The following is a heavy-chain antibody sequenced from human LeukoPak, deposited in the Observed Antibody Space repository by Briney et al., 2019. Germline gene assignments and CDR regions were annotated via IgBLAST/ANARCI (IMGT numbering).Heavy chain of an antibody. V-gene: IGHV4-59*08. CDR1: GGSINDYY. CDR3: ARLSVATRDLFDY. CDR2: IYYTGKT. Sequence: SETLSLTCTVSGGSINDYYWSWIRQSPEKGLECLAYIYYTGKTNYNPSLESRLTVSVDTSKNQFSLKLSSVTAADTAVYYCARLSVATRDLFDYWGQGTLVTVSS. J-gene: IGHJ4*02. D-gene: IGHD5-12*01.